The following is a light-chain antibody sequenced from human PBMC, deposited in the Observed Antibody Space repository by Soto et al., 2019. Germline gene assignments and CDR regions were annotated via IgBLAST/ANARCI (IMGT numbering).Light chain of an antibody. J-gene: IGKJ5*01. CDR2: EAS. CDR1: QSISSW. CDR3: QQYNDSFPFT. V-gene: IGKV1-5*03. Sequence: DIQITQSPSTLSASVGDRVTITCRASQSISSWLAWYQQKPGAAPKLLIYEASTLESGVPSRFSGSRSGTEFTLTVSSLQPDDFATYYCQQYNDSFPFTFGQGTRLEIK.